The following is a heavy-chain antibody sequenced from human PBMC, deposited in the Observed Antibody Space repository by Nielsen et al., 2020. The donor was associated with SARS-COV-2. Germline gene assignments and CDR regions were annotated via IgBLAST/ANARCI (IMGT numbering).Heavy chain of an antibody. CDR1: GGSISSYY. Sequence: SETLSLTCTVSGGSISSYYWSWIRQPPGKGLEWIGYIYYSGSTNYNPSLKSRVTISVDTSKNQFSLKLSSVSAADTAVYYCARLAPYYYYMDVWGKGTTVTVSS. V-gene: IGHV4-59*01. CDR2: IYYSGST. J-gene: IGHJ6*03. D-gene: IGHD5-12*01. CDR3: ARLAPYYYYMDV.